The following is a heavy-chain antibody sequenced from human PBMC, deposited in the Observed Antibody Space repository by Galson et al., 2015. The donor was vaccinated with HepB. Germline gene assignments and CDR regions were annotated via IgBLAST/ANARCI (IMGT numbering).Heavy chain of an antibody. CDR2: IDPSDSYT. CDR3: ASAYGSGSSYNWFDP. V-gene: IGHV5-10-1*01. D-gene: IGHD3-10*01. CDR1: GSSFTSYW. Sequence: QSGAEVTKPGESLKISCKGSGSSFTSYWISWVRQMPGKGLEWMGRIDPSDSYTNYSPSFQGHVTISADKSISTAYLQWSSLKASDTAMYYCASAYGSGSSYNWFDPWGQGTLVTVSS. J-gene: IGHJ5*02.